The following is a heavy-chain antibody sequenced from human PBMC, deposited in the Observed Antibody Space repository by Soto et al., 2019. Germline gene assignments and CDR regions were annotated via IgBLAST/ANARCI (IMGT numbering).Heavy chain of an antibody. CDR3: ARQGGRRTYYYYYGMDV. J-gene: IGHJ6*02. D-gene: IGHD3-16*01. CDR2: IKHDGSEN. V-gene: IGHV3-7*01. Sequence: PVGSLRLSCTASGFTFSSYWMSWVRQAPGKGLEWVASIKHDGSENDYVDSVKGRFTISTDNGKNSAFLQMNSLRAEDTAVYYCARQGGRRTYYYYYGMDVWGQGTTVTVSS. CDR1: GFTFSSYW.